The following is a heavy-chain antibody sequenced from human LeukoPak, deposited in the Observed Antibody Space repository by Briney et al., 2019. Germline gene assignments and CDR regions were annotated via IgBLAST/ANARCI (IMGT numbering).Heavy chain of an antibody. Sequence: SETLSLTCTVSSDSIRSSYWSWIRQPPGKGLEWIGYIYYSGSTSYNPSLKSRVTISVDTSKNQFSLRLSSVTAADTAIYYCARVTPLYDHYYFDWWGQGNLVTVSS. CDR1: SDSIRSSY. CDR3: ARVTPLYDHYYFDW. D-gene: IGHD3-22*01. V-gene: IGHV4-59*01. J-gene: IGHJ4*02. CDR2: IYYSGST.